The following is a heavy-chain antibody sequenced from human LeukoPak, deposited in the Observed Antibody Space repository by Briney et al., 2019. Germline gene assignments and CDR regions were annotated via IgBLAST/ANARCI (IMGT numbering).Heavy chain of an antibody. J-gene: IGHJ4*02. CDR1: GFTFINAW. CDR2: IKAKAHGGTI. D-gene: IGHD1-26*01. V-gene: IGHV3-15*01. Sequence: GGSLRLSCAASGFTFINAWMAWVRQAPGKGLEWVGRIKAKAHGGTIEYAAPVKGRFTISRDDSKNTLYLQMNSLKTENTAVYYCTTDGVGVEGATYDNWGQGTLVSVSS. CDR3: TTDGVGVEGATYDN.